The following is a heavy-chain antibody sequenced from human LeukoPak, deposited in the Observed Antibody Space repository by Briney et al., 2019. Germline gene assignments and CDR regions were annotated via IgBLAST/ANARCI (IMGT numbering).Heavy chain of an antibody. V-gene: IGHV3-30-3*01. J-gene: IGHJ4*02. D-gene: IGHD6-6*01. CDR3: ARTSIAARQIDY. CDR2: ISYDGSNK. Sequence: GGSLRLSCAASGFTFSSYAMHWVRQAPGKGLEWVAVISYDGSNKYYADSVKGRFTISRDNSKNTLYLQMNSLRAEDTAVYYCARTSIAARQIDYWGQGTLVTVSS. CDR1: GFTFSSYA.